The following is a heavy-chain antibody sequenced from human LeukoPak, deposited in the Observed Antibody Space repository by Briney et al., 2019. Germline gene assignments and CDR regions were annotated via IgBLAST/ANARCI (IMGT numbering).Heavy chain of an antibody. Sequence: ASVKVSCKASGYAFTSYAMHWVRQAPGQRLEWMGWINAGNGNTKYSQKFQGRVTITRDTSACTAYMELSSLRSEDTAVYYCARGVAGGDYYYYGMDVWGQGTTVTVSS. CDR3: ARGVAGGDYYYYGMDV. CDR2: INAGNGNT. V-gene: IGHV1-3*01. D-gene: IGHD6-19*01. J-gene: IGHJ6*02. CDR1: GYAFTSYA.